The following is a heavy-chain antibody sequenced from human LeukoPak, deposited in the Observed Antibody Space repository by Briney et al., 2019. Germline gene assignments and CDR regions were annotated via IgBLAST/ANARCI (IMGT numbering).Heavy chain of an antibody. CDR3: ARDTRYSSSWYNFDY. V-gene: IGHV1-46*01. D-gene: IGHD6-13*01. CDR1: GYTLTSYY. CDR2: INPSGGST. Sequence: ASVKASCKASGYTLTSYYMHWVRQAPGQGLEWMGIINPSGGSTSYAQKFQGRVTMTRDTSTSTVYMELSSLRSEDTAVYYCARDTRYSSSWYNFDYWGQGTLVTVSS. J-gene: IGHJ4*02.